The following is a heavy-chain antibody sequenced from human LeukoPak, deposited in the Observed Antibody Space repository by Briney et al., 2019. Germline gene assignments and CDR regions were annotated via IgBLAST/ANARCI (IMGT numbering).Heavy chain of an antibody. Sequence: ASVKVSCKASGYTFTSYGISWVRQAPGQGLEWMGWINAGNGNTKYSQKFQGRVTITRDTSASTAYMELSSLRSEDTAVYYCARELLLWFGVSGMDVWGQGTTVTVSS. CDR2: INAGNGNT. CDR3: ARELLLWFGVSGMDV. D-gene: IGHD3-10*01. V-gene: IGHV1-3*01. J-gene: IGHJ6*02. CDR1: GYTFTSYG.